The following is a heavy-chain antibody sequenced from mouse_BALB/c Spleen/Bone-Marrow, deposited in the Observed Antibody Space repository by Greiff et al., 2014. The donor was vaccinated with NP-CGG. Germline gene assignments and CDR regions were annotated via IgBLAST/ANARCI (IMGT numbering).Heavy chain of an antibody. CDR1: GFNIKDTY. D-gene: IGHD1-1*01. Sequence: LVESGAELVKPGASVKLSCTASGFNIKDTYMHWVKQRPEQGLEWIGRIDPANGNTKYDPKFQGKTTITADTSSNTAYLQLSSLTSEDTAVYYCARCYGSSPFDYWGQGTTLTVSS. CDR3: ARCYGSSPFDY. J-gene: IGHJ2*01. CDR2: IDPANGNT. V-gene: IGHV14-3*02.